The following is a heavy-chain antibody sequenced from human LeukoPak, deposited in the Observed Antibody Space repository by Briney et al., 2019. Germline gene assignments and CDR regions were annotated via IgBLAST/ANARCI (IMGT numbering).Heavy chain of an antibody. CDR3: ARLSGDDWYFTL. CDR2: IYSDGRT. CDR1: GFTDSNNY. V-gene: IGHV3-53*01. J-gene: IGHJ2*01. Sequence: GGSLRLSCAVSGFTDSNNYVSWVRQAPGKGLEWVSLIYSDGRTQYADSVKGRFTISRDNSKNTLYLQMNSLRAEDTAVFYCARLSGDDWYFTLWGRGTLVTVSS. D-gene: IGHD7-27*01.